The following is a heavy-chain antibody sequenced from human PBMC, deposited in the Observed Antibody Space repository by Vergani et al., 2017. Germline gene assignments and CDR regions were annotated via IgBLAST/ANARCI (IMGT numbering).Heavy chain of an antibody. J-gene: IGHJ4*02. D-gene: IGHD3-10*01. Sequence: QVQLVQSGAEVKKPGASVKVSCKASGYTFTSYGISWVRQATGQGLEWMGWMNPNSGNTGYAQKFQGRVTMTRNTSISTAYMELSSLRSEDTAVYYCARGLSGSGSYYLAYWGQGTLVTVSS. CDR1: GYTFTSYG. V-gene: IGHV1-8*02. CDR2: MNPNSGNT. CDR3: ARGLSGSGSYYLAY.